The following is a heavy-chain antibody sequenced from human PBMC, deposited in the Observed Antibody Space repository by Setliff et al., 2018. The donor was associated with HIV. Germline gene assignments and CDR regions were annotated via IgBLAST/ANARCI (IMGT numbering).Heavy chain of an antibody. CDR3: ASVLRYYGSGSYPFDY. Sequence: PGGSLRLSCAASGFTFSTYWMSWVRQAPGKGLEWVANIKQDGSEKYCVDSVKGRFTISRDNAKNSLYLQMNSLRAEDTAVYYCASVLRYYGSGSYPFDYWGQGTLVTVSS. J-gene: IGHJ4*02. V-gene: IGHV3-7*01. D-gene: IGHD3-10*01. CDR2: IKQDGSEK. CDR1: GFTFSTYW.